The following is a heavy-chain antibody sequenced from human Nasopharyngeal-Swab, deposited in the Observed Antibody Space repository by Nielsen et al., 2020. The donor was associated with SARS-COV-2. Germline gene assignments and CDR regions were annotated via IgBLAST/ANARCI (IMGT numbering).Heavy chain of an antibody. CDR1: AFTFSSYA. D-gene: IGHD6-19*01. V-gene: IGHV3-21*01. CDR2: ISSSSSYI. Sequence: GSLSLSCAASAFTFSSYAMNWIRQAPGKGLEWVSSISSSSSYIYYADSVKGRFTISRDNAKNSLSLQMNSLRAEDTAVHYCARVLNIAVAGPSGWGQGTLVTVSS. J-gene: IGHJ4*02. CDR3: ARVLNIAVAGPSG.